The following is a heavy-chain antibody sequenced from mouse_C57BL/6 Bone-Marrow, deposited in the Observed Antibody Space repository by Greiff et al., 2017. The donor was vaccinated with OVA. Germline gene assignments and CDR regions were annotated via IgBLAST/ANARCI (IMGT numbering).Heavy chain of an antibody. CDR1: GYTFTSYW. CDR3: ARRRGYAMDY. V-gene: IGHV1-55*01. J-gene: IGHJ4*01. Sequence: QVQLQQPGAELVKPGASVKMSCKASGYTFTSYWITWVKQRPGQGLEWIGDIYPGSGSTNYNEKFKSKATLTVDPYSSTAYMQLSSLTSEDSAVYYWARRRGYAMDYWGQGTAVTVSA. CDR2: IYPGSGST.